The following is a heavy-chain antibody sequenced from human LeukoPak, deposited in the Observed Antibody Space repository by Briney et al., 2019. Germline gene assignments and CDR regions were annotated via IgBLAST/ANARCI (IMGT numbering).Heavy chain of an antibody. D-gene: IGHD1-26*01. J-gene: IGHJ3*02. Sequence: ASVKVSCKAFGYTFTSNYMHWVRQAPGQGLEWMGGIIPMSDTASYPQKFRGRLTITADIPTSTVYMELSSLRSEDTAVYYCAREDDTGRYMGDDAFDIWGQGTMVTVSS. CDR2: IIPMSDTA. V-gene: IGHV1-46*01. CDR1: GYTFTSNY. CDR3: AREDDTGRYMGDDAFDI.